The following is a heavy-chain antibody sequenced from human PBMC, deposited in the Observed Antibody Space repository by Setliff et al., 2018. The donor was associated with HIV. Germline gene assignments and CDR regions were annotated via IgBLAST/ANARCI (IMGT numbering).Heavy chain of an antibody. Sequence: ASVKVSCKASGYTFTDYYIHWVRQAPGQGLEWIGWIYPNTGGTNYAQKFQGRVTMTRDTSISTAYMELSRLTSDDTAIYYCTRSTTEDWGQGTMVTVSS. D-gene: IGHD4-17*01. CDR2: IYPNTGGT. CDR3: TRSTTED. CDR1: GYTFTDYY. J-gene: IGHJ4*02. V-gene: IGHV1-2*02.